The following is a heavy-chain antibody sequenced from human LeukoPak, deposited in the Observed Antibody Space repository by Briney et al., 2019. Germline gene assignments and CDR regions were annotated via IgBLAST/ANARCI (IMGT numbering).Heavy chain of an antibody. D-gene: IGHD2-2*01. CDR2: IYYSGST. CDR1: GFTFGSYN. J-gene: IGHJ5*02. V-gene: IGHV4-59*05. Sequence: PGGSLRLSCAASGFTFGSYNMNWVRQPPGKGLEWIGSIYYSGSTYYNPSLKSRVTISVDTSKNQFSLKLSSVTAADTAVYYCATRKIVVVPSSYGGEFDPWGQGTLVTVSS. CDR3: ATRKIVVVPSSYGGEFDP.